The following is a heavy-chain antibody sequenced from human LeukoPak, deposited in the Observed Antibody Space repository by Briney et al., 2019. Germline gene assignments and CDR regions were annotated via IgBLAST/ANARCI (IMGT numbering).Heavy chain of an antibody. CDR3: ARVHGGPSLRPFDN. V-gene: IGHV4-59*01. J-gene: IGHJ3*02. CDR2: IYYSGST. D-gene: IGHD4-23*01. CDR1: GGSISSYY. Sequence: PSETLSLTCTVSGGSISSYYWSWIRQPPGKGLEFIGYIYYSGSTNYNPSLKSRVTISIDTSKNQFSLKLSSVTAADTAVYYCARVHGGPSLRPFDNWGQGTIVNGSS.